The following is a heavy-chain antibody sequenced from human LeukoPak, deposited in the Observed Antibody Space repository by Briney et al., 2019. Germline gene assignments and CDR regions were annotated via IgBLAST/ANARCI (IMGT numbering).Heavy chain of an antibody. J-gene: IGHJ6*03. D-gene: IGHD2-15*01. CDR1: GVSIRSGRHH. V-gene: IGHV4-39*07. CDR2: LDESGRP. CDR3: ARDLGGYPFFMDV. Sequence: SETLSLTCSVSGVSIRSGRHHWAWVRQPPGKGLEFIGSLDESGRPYYDAPLKSRVTISEDSSGKQFSLNLSSVTAADTAVYFCARDLGGYPFFMDVWGRGTTVSVSS.